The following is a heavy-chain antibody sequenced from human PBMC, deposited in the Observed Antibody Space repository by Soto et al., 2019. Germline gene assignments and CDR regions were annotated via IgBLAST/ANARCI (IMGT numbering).Heavy chain of an antibody. D-gene: IGHD6-13*01. CDR2: ISWNSGSI. CDR3: AKGQLGIAAAGLPYWYFDL. CDR1: GFTFDDYA. V-gene: IGHV3-9*01. Sequence: DVQLVESGGGLVQPGRSLRLSCAASGFTFDDYAMHWVRQAPGKGLEWVSGISWNSGSIGYADSVKGRFTISRDNAKNSLYLQMNSLRAEDTALYYCAKGQLGIAAAGLPYWYFDLWGRGTLVTVSS. J-gene: IGHJ2*01.